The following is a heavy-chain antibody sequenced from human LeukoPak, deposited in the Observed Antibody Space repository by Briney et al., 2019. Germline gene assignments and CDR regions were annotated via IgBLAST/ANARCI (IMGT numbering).Heavy chain of an antibody. J-gene: IGHJ3*02. CDR3: AREHSSGYYFDALDI. CDR2: INPNSGGT. CDR1: GGTFSSYA. Sequence: GASVKVSCKASGGTFSSYAISWVRQAPGQGLEWMGWINPNSGGTNYAQKFQGRVTMTRDTSISTAYMELSRLRFDDTAVYYCAREHSSGYYFDALDIWGQGTMVTVSS. V-gene: IGHV1-2*02. D-gene: IGHD3-22*01.